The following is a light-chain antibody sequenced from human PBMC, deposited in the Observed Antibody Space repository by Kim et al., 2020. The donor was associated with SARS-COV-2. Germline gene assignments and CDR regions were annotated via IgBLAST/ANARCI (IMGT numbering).Light chain of an antibody. CDR1: SSDVGSDNL. J-gene: IGLJ3*02. CDR3: CSSPWV. V-gene: IGLV2-23*02. Sequence: QSALTQPASVSRSPGQSITISCTGTSSDVGSDNLVSWYQQHPGKAPKLMIYEVTKRPSGVSNRFSGSKSGDTASLTISGLQPEDEADYYCCSSPWVFGGGTKLTVL. CDR2: EVT.